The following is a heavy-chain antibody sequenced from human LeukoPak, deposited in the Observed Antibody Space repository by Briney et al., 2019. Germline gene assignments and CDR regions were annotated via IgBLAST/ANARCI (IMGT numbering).Heavy chain of an antibody. Sequence: GGSLRLSCAASGFTFSSYWMSCVRQAPGKGLEWVANIKQDGSEKYYVDSVKGRFTISRDNAKNSLYLQMNSLRAEDTAVYYCARGPRYSSGWQDYWGQGTLVTVSS. D-gene: IGHD6-19*01. V-gene: IGHV3-7*01. CDR2: IKQDGSEK. CDR1: GFTFSSYW. J-gene: IGHJ4*02. CDR3: ARGPRYSSGWQDY.